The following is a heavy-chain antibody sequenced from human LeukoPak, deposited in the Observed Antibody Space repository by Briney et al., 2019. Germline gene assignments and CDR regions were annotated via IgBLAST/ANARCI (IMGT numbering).Heavy chain of an antibody. J-gene: IGHJ4*02. V-gene: IGHV3-30-3*01. CDR3: ARDHRGGYDPDYFDY. D-gene: IGHD5-12*01. CDR2: ISYDGSNK. Sequence: PGRSLRLSCAASGFTFSSYAMHWVRQAPGKGLEWVAVISYDGSNKYYADSVKGRFTISRDNSKNTLYLQMNSLRAEDTAVYYCARDHRGGYDPDYFDYWGQGTLVTVSS. CDR1: GFTFSSYA.